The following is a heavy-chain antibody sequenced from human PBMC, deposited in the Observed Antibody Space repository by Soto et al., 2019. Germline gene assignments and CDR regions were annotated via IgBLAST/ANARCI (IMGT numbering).Heavy chain of an antibody. J-gene: IGHJ4*02. CDR1: GGTFRNYA. CDR2: IIPIFGKA. V-gene: IGHV1-69*13. D-gene: IGHD1-7*01. Sequence: GASVKVSCKASGGTFRNYAFSWVRQAPGQGLEWMGGIIPIFGKANYEQRFQGRLTITADESTSTAYMELNSLRSEDTAVYFCARDLYINWYYPLDSWGQGTLVTAPQ. CDR3: ARDLYINWYYPLDS.